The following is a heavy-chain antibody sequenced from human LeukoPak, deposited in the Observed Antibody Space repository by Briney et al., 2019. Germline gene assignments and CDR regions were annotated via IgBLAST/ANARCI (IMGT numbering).Heavy chain of an antibody. CDR1: GGSISSGDCY. CDR3: ARVFARYSYGQGHFDY. J-gene: IGHJ4*02. Sequence: PSETLSLTCTVSGGSISSGDCYWSWIRQPPGKGLEWIGYIYYSGSTYYNPSLKSRVTISVDTSKNQFSLKLSSVTAADAAVYYCARVFARYSYGQGHFDYWGQGTLVTVSS. D-gene: IGHD5-18*01. V-gene: IGHV4-30-4*01. CDR2: IYYSGST.